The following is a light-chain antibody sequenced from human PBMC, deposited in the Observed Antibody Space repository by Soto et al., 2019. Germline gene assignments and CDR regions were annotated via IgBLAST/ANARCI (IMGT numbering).Light chain of an antibody. CDR3: SSYAGSNKSV. J-gene: IGLJ1*01. V-gene: IGLV2-8*01. CDR2: EVS. Sequence: QSALTQPPSASGSPGQSVTISCTGTSSDVGGYNYVSWYQQHPGKAPKLMIYEVSKRPSGVPDRFSGSKSGNTASLTVSGLQTEDEADYYCSSYAGSNKSVFGTWTKLTVL. CDR1: SSDVGGYNY.